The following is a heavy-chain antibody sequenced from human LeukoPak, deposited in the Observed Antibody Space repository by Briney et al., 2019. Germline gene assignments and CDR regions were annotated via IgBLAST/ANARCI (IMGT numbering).Heavy chain of an antibody. J-gene: IGHJ3*02. CDR2: IRYDGSNK. Sequence: GGSLRLSCAASGFTFSSYGMHWVRQAPGKGLEWVAFIRYDGSNKYYADSVKGRFTISRDNSKNTLYLQMNSLRAEDTAVYYCARDYSSYYYDSSGLRAFDIWGQGTMVTVSS. CDR1: GFTFSSYG. CDR3: ARDYSSYYYDSSGLRAFDI. D-gene: IGHD3-22*01. V-gene: IGHV3-30*02.